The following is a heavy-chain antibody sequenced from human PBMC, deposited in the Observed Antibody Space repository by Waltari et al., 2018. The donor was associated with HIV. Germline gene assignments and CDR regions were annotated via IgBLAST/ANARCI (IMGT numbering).Heavy chain of an antibody. V-gene: IGHV4-31*03. CDR1: GGSISSGGYY. CDR2: IYYRGST. D-gene: IGHD2-8*01. Sequence: QVQLQESGPGLVKPSQTLSLTCTVSGGSISSGGYYWSWIRQHPGKGLEWIGYIYYRGSTYYTPSLKSRVTISVDTSKNQFSLKLSSVTAADTAVYYCAREKYCTNGVCYPDAFYFDYWGQGTLVTVSS. CDR3: AREKYCTNGVCYPDAFYFDY. J-gene: IGHJ4*02.